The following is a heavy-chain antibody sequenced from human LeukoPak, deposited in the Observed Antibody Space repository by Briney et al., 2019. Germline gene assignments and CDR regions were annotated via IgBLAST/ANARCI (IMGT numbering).Heavy chain of an antibody. D-gene: IGHD6-19*01. Sequence: PSETLSLTCTVSGGSISSSSYYWGWIRQPPGKGLEWIGSIYYSGSTYYNPSLKSRVTISVDTSKNQFSLKLSSVTAAATAVYYCVTGYSSGWSPVMYFDYWGQGTLVTVSS. J-gene: IGHJ4*02. V-gene: IGHV4-39*07. CDR2: IYYSGST. CDR1: GGSISSSSYY. CDR3: VTGYSSGWSPVMYFDY.